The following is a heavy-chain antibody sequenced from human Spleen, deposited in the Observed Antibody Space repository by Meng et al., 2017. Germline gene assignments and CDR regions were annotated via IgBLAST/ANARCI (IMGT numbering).Heavy chain of an antibody. CDR3: ARGYGDTGHGMDV. J-gene: IGHJ6*02. CDR1: GFTFSSYT. CDR2: ISPHSSYI. Sequence: GGSLRLSCAASGFTFSSYTMTWVRRAPGKGLEWVSSISPHSSYIYYADSLKGRFTISRDNAENSLYLQMNSLRAEDTAVYYCARGYGDTGHGMDVWGQGTTVTVSS. V-gene: IGHV3-21*01. D-gene: IGHD4-17*01.